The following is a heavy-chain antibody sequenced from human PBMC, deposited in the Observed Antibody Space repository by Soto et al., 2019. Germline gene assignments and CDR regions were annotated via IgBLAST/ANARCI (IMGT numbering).Heavy chain of an antibody. CDR2: INHSGST. CDR3: ARDSSDYYDSSGYWPYDAFDI. V-gene: IGHV4-34*09. J-gene: IGHJ3*02. D-gene: IGHD3-22*01. Sequence: SETLSLTCAVYGGSFSGYYWSWIRQPPGKGLEWIGEINHSGSTNYNPSLKSRVTISVDTSKNQFSLKLSSVTAADTAVYYCARDSSDYYDSSGYWPYDAFDIWGQGTMVTVSS. CDR1: GGSFSGYY.